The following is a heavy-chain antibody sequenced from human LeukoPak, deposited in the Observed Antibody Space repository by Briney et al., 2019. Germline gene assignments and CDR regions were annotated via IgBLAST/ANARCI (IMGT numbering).Heavy chain of an antibody. CDR3: AKGRSKPQLAPMTYYYDSSGYYYYYGMDV. Sequence: GGSLRLSCAASRFTFDGYAMHWVRQAPGKGLEWVSGISWNSGSIGYADSEKGRFTISRDNAKNSLYLQMNSLRAEDTALYYCAKGRSKPQLAPMTYYYDSSGYYYYYGMDVWGQGTTVTVSS. CDR1: RFTFDGYA. CDR2: ISWNSGSI. J-gene: IGHJ6*02. D-gene: IGHD3-22*01. V-gene: IGHV3-9*01.